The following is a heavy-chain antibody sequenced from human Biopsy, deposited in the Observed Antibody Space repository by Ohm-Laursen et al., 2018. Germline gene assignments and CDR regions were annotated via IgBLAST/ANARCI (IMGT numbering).Heavy chain of an antibody. J-gene: IGHJ4*02. Sequence: SETLSLTCSVSGDSINSSYWSWIRQPPGKGLEWIGFISNSGNTNYNPSLKSRVTISVDTSKNQISLKLGSVTVADTAVFYCARRGSGGRSFDYWGQGSLVIVSS. V-gene: IGHV4-59*08. CDR1: GDSINSSY. D-gene: IGHD2-15*01. CDR2: ISNSGNT. CDR3: ARRGSGGRSFDY.